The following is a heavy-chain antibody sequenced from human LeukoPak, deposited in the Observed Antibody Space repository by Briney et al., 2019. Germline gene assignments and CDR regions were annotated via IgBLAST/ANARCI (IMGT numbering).Heavy chain of an antibody. CDR3: ARRIAGSGSDY. CDR1: GYNFTNHW. Sequence: GESLKISCKGSGYNFTNHWIGWVRQVPGKGLEWVGIIYPADSDTRYSPSFQGQVTISADKSISTAYLQWSSLKASDSAIYFCARRIAGSGSDYWGQGTLVTVSS. CDR2: IYPADSDT. J-gene: IGHJ4*02. D-gene: IGHD2/OR15-2a*01. V-gene: IGHV5-51*01.